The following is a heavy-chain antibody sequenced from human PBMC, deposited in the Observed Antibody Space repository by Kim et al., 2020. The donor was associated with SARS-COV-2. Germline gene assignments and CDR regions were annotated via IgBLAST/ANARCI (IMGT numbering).Heavy chain of an antibody. J-gene: IGHJ6*02. D-gene: IGHD4-17*01. CDR2: ISSSSSYT. Sequence: GGSLRISCAASGFTFSDYYMSWIRQAPGKGLEWVSYISSSSSYTNYADSVKGRFTISRDNAKNSLYLQMNSLRAEDTAVYYCARDFGSPVTTVTTIFLRGMDVWGQGTTVTVSS. CDR1: GFTFSDYY. CDR3: ARDFGSPVTTVTTIFLRGMDV. V-gene: IGHV3-11*05.